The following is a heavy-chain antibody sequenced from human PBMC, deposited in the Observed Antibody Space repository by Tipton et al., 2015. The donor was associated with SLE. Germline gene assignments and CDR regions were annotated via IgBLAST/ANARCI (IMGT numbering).Heavy chain of an antibody. D-gene: IGHD3-3*01. J-gene: IGHJ4*02. V-gene: IGHV4-39*07. Sequence: LRLSCTVSDGSIRSTNYYWGWIRQPPGKGLEWIGSIFYTGSTYYNPSLKSRVSFSIDTSKHQFSLKLNSVTAADTAVYYCARHEWKIAVDYWGQGILVTVSS. CDR3: ARHEWKIAVDY. CDR1: DGSIRSTNYY. CDR2: IFYTGST.